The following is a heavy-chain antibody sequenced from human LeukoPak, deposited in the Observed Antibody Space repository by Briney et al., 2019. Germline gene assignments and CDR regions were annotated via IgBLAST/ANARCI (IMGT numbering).Heavy chain of an antibody. CDR1: GFTFSTYS. CDR3: AREGHTYGSDH. D-gene: IGHD5-24*01. J-gene: IGHJ4*02. Sequence: GGSLRLSCAASGFTFSTYSMNWVRQAPGKGLEWVSYISSSSSTIYYADSVKGRFSISRDNGKKSLYLQLNSLRAEDTGIYYCAREGHTYGSDHWGQGTLVTVSS. V-gene: IGHV3-48*04. CDR2: ISSSSSTI.